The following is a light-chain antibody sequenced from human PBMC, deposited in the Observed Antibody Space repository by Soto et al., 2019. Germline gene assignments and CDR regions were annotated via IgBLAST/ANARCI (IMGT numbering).Light chain of an antibody. J-gene: IGKJ2*01. CDR3: QQYGSSPWT. V-gene: IGKV3-20*01. CDR1: QGVSSSN. Sequence: EIVLTQSPGTLSLSPGERATLSCRASQGVSSSNLAWYQQKPGQAPRLLIYGASSRATGIPDRFSGSGSGTDFTLTISRLEPEDFAVYYCQQYGSSPWTFGQGTKLEIK. CDR2: GAS.